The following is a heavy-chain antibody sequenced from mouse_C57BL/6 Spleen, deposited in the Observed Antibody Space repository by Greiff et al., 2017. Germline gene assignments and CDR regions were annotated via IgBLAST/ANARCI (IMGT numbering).Heavy chain of an antibody. V-gene: IGHV1-61*01. J-gene: IGHJ2*01. CDR1: GYTFTSSW. CDR2: IYPSDSET. D-gene: IGHD1-1*01. Sequence: VQLQQPGAELVRPGSSVKLSCKASGYTFTSSWMDWVKQRPGQGLEWIGNIYPSDSETHYNQKFKDKATLTVDKSSSTAYMQLSSLTSEDSAVYYGARKGFITTVVALPEGYFDYWGQGTTLTVSS. CDR3: ARKGFITTVVALPEGYFDY.